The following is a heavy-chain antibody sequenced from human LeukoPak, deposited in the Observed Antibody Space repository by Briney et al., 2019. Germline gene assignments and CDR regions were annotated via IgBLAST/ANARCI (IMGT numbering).Heavy chain of an antibody. D-gene: IGHD3-9*01. Sequence: GGSLRLSCAASGFSFSSYWMSWVRQAPGKGLEWVANIKQDGSEKYYVDSVKGRFTISRDNAKNSLYLQMSSLRAEDTAVYYCARDRLDDSFLTGYYYPFDYWGQGTLVTVSS. CDR2: IKQDGSEK. J-gene: IGHJ4*02. CDR1: GFSFSSYW. CDR3: ARDRLDDSFLTGYYYPFDY. V-gene: IGHV3-7*01.